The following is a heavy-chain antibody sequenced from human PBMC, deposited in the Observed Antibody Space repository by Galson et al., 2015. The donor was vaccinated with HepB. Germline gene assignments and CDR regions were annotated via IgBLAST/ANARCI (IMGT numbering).Heavy chain of an antibody. CDR3: AQRGWLWYFDF. CDR2: ISGSGGST. CDR1: GFNLNSHA. J-gene: IGHJ4*02. V-gene: IGHV3-23*01. Sequence: SLGLSHAASGFNLNSHAMSRVRQAQGKGLEWVSAISGSGGSTYYAVSVKGRFNIPRDNSKNTLYLQMNSPRDEDTAVYYCAQRGWLWYFDFWGQGTLVTVSS. D-gene: IGHD5-24*01.